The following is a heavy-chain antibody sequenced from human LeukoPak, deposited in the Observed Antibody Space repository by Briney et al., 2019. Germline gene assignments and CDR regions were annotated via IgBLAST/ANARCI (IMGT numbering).Heavy chain of an antibody. V-gene: IGHV3-23*01. CDR1: GFPFSSHG. Sequence: GGSLRLSCAGSGFPFSSHGMNWVRQAPGKGLEWVSGISPGGGPTYYADSVKGRFTISRDDPRNTLYLQMENLRAEDTAVYYCAKDGAWLRFDDWGQGIMVTVSS. CDR2: ISPGGGPT. D-gene: IGHD5-12*01. CDR3: AKDGAWLRFDD. J-gene: IGHJ4*02.